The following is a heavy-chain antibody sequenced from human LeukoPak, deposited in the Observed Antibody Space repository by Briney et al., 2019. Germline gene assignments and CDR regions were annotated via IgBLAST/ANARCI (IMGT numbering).Heavy chain of an antibody. Sequence: SETLSLTCAVYGGSFSGYYWSWIRQPPGKGLEWIGEINHSGSTNYNPSLKSRVTISVDTSKNQFSLKLSSVTAADTAVYCCAGRYYDILTGYRGDAFDIWGQGTMVTVSS. V-gene: IGHV4-34*01. CDR2: INHSGST. D-gene: IGHD3-9*01. J-gene: IGHJ3*02. CDR3: AGRYYDILTGYRGDAFDI. CDR1: GGSFSGYY.